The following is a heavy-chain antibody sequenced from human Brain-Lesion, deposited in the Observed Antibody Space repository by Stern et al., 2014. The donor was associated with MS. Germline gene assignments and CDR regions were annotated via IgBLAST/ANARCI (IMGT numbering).Heavy chain of an antibody. J-gene: IGHJ4*02. CDR1: GGSISSGNYY. CDR2: IYHSGST. V-gene: IGHV4-31*03. CDR3: ARGSREVLLPRFYFDY. D-gene: IGHD3-3*01. Sequence: MQLVESGPGLVKPSQTLSLTCTVSGGSISSGNYYWSWLRQHPGKGLEWIGSIYHSGSTYYNPPLKSRVTTSIDTSKNQFSLKLSSVTAADTAVYYCARGSREVLLPRFYFDYWGQGTLVTVSS.